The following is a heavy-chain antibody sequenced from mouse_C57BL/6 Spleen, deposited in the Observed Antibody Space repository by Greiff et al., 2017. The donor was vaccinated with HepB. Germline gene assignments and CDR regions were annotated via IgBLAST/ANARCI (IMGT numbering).Heavy chain of an antibody. CDR1: GYTFTSYW. J-gene: IGHJ2*01. CDR3: ARALYGSSLGY. V-gene: IGHV1-50*01. Sequence: QVQLQQPGAELVKPGASVKLSCKASGYTFTSYWMQWVKQRPGQGLEWIGEIDPSDSYTNYNQKFKGKATLTVDTSSSTAYMQLSSLTSEDSAVYYCARALYGSSLGYWGQGTTLTVSS. D-gene: IGHD1-1*01. CDR2: IDPSDSYT.